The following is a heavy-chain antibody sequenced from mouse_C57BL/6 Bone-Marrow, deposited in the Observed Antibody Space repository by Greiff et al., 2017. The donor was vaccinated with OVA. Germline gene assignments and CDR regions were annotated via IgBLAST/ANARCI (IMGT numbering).Heavy chain of an antibody. CDR1: GFHIKDDY. J-gene: IGHJ3*01. V-gene: IGHV14-4*01. CDR3: TTSSYLFAY. Sequence: VQLQQSGAELVRPGASVKLSCTASGFHIKDDYMHWVKQRPEQGLEWIGWIDPENGDTEYASKFQGKATITADTSSNTSYLHLSSLTSEDTAVYYCTTSSYLFAYWGQGTLVTVSA. CDR2: IDPENGDT. D-gene: IGHD5-1*01.